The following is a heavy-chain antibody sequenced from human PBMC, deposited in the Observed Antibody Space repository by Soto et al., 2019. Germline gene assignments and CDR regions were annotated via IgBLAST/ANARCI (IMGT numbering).Heavy chain of an antibody. D-gene: IGHD3-10*01. CDR1: GFTFSSYG. J-gene: IGHJ4*02. V-gene: IGHV3-30*18. CDR3: AKDGPRWFGNLVSYFDY. CDR2: ISYDGSNK. Sequence: GGSLRLSCAASGFTFSSYGMRWVRQAPGKGLEWVAVISYDGSNKYYADSVKGRFTISRDNSKNTLYLQMNSLRAEDTAVYYCAKDGPRWFGNLVSYFDYWGQGTLVTVSS.